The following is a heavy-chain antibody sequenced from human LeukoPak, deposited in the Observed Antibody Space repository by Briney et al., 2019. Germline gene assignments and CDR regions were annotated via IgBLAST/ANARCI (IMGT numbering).Heavy chain of an antibody. J-gene: IGHJ3*02. CDR1: GGSISSYY. V-gene: IGHV4-59*12. D-gene: IGHD3-16*02. CDR3: ARDRLGELSLGHAFDI. CDR2: IYYSGST. Sequence: PSETLSLTCTVSGGSISSYYWSWIRQPPGKGLEWIGYIYYSGSTNYNPSLKSRVTMSVDTSKNQFSLKLSSVTAADTAVYYCARDRLGELSLGHAFDIWGQGTMVTVSS.